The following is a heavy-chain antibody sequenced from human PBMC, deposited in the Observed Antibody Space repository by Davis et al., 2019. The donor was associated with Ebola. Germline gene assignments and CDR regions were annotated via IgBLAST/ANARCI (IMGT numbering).Heavy chain of an antibody. CDR2: ISIGGKNI. CDR1: GFTFSDYY. J-gene: IGHJ2*01. Sequence: GESLKISCAASGFTFSDYYMSWIRQAPGKGLEWISYISIGGKNIHYADSVKGRFTISRDNSRNTLCLQMDSLRVEDTAVYYCARDQLHRSGPPGNWYFDLWARGTLVTVSS. V-gene: IGHV3-11*04. D-gene: IGHD6-19*01. CDR3: ARDQLHRSGPPGNWYFDL.